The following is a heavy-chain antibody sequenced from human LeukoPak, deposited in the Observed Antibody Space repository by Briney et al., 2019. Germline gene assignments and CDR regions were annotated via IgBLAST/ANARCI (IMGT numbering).Heavy chain of an antibody. J-gene: IGHJ5*02. CDR1: GFTFSSYA. Sequence: GGSLRLSCAASGFTFSSYAMSWVRQAPGKGLEWVSAISGSGGSTYYADSVKGRFTISRDNSKNTLYLQMNSLRAEDTAVYYCARDPGLYDSSGYYPNWFDPWGQGTLVTVSS. CDR2: ISGSGGST. CDR3: ARDPGLYDSSGYYPNWFDP. D-gene: IGHD3-22*01. V-gene: IGHV3-23*01.